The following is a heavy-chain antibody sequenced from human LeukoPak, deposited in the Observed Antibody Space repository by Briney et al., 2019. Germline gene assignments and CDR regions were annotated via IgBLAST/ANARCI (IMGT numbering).Heavy chain of an antibody. CDR3: AKGSGTYYNDYYYYSGMDV. V-gene: IGHV3-23*01. CDR2: ISGSGGTT. D-gene: IGHD3-10*01. CDR1: GFTFSSYD. J-gene: IGHJ6*01. Sequence: GGSLRLSCAASGFTFSSYDMTWVRQAPGKGLEWVSSISGSGGTTYYADSVKGRFIISRDNSKNTLYPQMNSLRAEDTAVYYCAKGSGTYYNDYYYYSGMDVWGQGTTVTVSS.